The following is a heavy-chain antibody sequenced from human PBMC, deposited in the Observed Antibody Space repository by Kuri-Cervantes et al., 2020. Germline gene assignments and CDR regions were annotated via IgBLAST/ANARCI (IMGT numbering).Heavy chain of an antibody. CDR1: GFTFSSYS. V-gene: IGHV3-48*01. CDR3: ATSGEYGDFDY. J-gene: IGHJ4*02. D-gene: IGHD3-10*01. CDR2: ISSSSSTI. Sequence: GGSLRLSCAASGFTFSSYSMNWVRQAPGKGLEWVSYISSSSSTIYYADSVEGRFTISRDNAKNSLYLQMNSLRAEDTAVYYCATSGEYGDFDYWGQGTLVTVSS.